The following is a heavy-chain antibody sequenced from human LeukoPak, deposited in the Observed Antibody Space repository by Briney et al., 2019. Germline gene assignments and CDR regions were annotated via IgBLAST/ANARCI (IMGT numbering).Heavy chain of an antibody. Sequence: SETLSLTCAVSNGSISTNNWWSWVRQPPGQGLEWMGEIFHSGSSNYNPSLKSRVTISVDTSKNQFSLKLSSVTAADTAVYYCARVGKGSSWYYFDYWGQGTLVTVSS. CDR3: ARVGKGSSWYYFDY. J-gene: IGHJ4*02. D-gene: IGHD6-13*01. CDR2: IFHSGSS. CDR1: NGSISTNNW. V-gene: IGHV4-4*02.